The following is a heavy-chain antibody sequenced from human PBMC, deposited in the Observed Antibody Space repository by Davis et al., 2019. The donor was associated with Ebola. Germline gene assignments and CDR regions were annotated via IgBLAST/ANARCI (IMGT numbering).Heavy chain of an antibody. J-gene: IGHJ4*02. CDR3: AKDDAEGYCSSSSCYFDS. CDR1: GYTFTSYD. Sequence: AASVKVSCKASGYTFTSYDINWVRQATGQGLEWMGWINPGSGNTKYSHKFQGRVTISRDTSARTVYMELSGLRSEDTAVYYCAKDDAEGYCSSSSCYFDSWGQGTLVTVSS. D-gene: IGHD2-2*01. CDR2: INPGSGNT. V-gene: IGHV1-3*01.